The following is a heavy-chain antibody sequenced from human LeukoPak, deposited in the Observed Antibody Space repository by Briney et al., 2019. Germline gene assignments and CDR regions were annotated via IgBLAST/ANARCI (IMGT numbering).Heavy chain of an antibody. CDR2: IYYSGTT. Sequence: SETLSLTCAVYGGSFSGYYWSWIRQPPGKGLEWIGYIYYSGTTNYNPSLKSRVTLSVDTSKNQFSLKLTSVTAADTAVYYCARDSSGYYHWFDPWGQGTLATVSS. J-gene: IGHJ5*02. CDR1: GGSFSGYY. D-gene: IGHD3-22*01. CDR3: ARDSSGYYHWFDP. V-gene: IGHV4-59*01.